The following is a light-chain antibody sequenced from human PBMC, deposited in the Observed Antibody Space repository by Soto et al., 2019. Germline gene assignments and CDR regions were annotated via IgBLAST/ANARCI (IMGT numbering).Light chain of an antibody. J-gene: IGLJ1*01. CDR1: SSDVGAYTS. CDR2: EVS. CDR3: SSYTSDNRDYV. V-gene: IGLV2-14*01. Sequence: QSALPQPASVSGSPGQSITISCTGSSSDVGAYTSVSWYQQHPGKAPKLMIYEVSNRPSGVSRRFSGSKSGNTASLTISGLQAEDEAHYYCSSYTSDNRDYVFGTGTKLTVL.